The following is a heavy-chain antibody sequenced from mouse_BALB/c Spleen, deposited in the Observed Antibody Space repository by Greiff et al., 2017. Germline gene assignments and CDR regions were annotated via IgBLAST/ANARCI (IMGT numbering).Heavy chain of an antibody. D-gene: IGHD4-1*01. CDR1: GYTFSSYW. Sequence: QVQLKESGAELMKPGASVKISCKATGYTFSSYWIEWVKQRPGHGLEWIGEILPGSGSTNYNEKFKGKATFTADTSSNTAYMQLSSLTSEDSAVYYCARYHGNSYAMDYWGQGTSGTVSS. J-gene: IGHJ4*01. CDR3: ARYHGNSYAMDY. V-gene: IGHV1-9*01. CDR2: ILPGSGST.